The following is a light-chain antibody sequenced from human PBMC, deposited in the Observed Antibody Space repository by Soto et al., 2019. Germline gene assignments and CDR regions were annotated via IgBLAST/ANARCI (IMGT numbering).Light chain of an antibody. Sequence: IQLTQSPSSLSVSIGDRVTITCRASQDISIYLAWYQQKSGEAPRLLIYGASTLQSGVPSRFSGSRSGTDFTLTIRGLQPEDFATYYCQQLHSFVLTFGGGTKVEMK. CDR3: QQLHSFVLT. V-gene: IGKV1-9*01. CDR1: QDISIY. CDR2: GAS. J-gene: IGKJ4*01.